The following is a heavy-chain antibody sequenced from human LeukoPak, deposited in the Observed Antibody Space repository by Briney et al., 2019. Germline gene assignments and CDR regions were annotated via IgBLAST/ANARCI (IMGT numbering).Heavy chain of an antibody. CDR2: IPYSGTT. V-gene: IGHV4-59*01. CDR3: ARDRGSSGWYGEGYFDY. J-gene: IGHJ4*02. CDR1: GRSISSYF. Sequence: PSDTLSLTCTLSGRSISSYFWSWLRHPPGKGLEWVGHIPYSGTTNYSPSLKSRVTISVDTSKNQFSLILSSVTAADTAVYYCARDRGSSGWYGEGYFDYWGQGILVTVSP. D-gene: IGHD6-19*01.